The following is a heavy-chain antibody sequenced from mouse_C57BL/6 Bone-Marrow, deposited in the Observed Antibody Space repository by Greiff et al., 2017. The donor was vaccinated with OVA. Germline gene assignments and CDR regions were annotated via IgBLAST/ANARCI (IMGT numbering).Heavy chain of an antibody. CDR2: INPSNGGT. D-gene: IGHD1-1*01. J-gene: IGHJ4*01. CDR1: GYTFTSYW. V-gene: IGHV1-53*01. CDR3: AREGLLRREYYAMDY. Sequence: QVQLQQSGTELVKPGASVKLSCKASGYTFTSYWMHWVKQRPGQGLEWIGNINPSNGGTNYNEKFKSKATLTVDKSSSTAYMQLSSLTSEDSAVYYCAREGLLRREYYAMDYWGQGTSVTVSS.